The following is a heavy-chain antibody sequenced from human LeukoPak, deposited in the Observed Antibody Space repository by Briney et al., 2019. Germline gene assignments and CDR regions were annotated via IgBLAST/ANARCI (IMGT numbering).Heavy chain of an antibody. V-gene: IGHV3-7*01. CDR1: GITVSRNY. Sequence: GGSLRLSCAASGITVSRNYMSWVRQAPGKGLEWVANIKQDGSEKYYVDSVKGRFTISRDNVKNSLYLQMNSLRAEDTAVYYCARDDYDYWGQGILVTVSS. CDR2: IKQDGSEK. CDR3: ARDDYDY. J-gene: IGHJ4*02.